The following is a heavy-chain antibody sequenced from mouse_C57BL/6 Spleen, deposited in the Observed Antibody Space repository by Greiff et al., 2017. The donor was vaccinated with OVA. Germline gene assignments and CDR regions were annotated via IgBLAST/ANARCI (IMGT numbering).Heavy chain of an antibody. Sequence: EVQGVESGGDLVKPGGSLKLSCAASGFTFSSYGMSWVRQTPDKRLERVATISSGGSYTYYPDSVKGRFTISRDNAKNTLYLQMSSLKSEDTAMYYCARQLRPLAMDYWGQGTSVTVSS. CDR1: GFTFSSYG. V-gene: IGHV5-6*01. CDR2: ISSGGSYT. D-gene: IGHD3-2*02. CDR3: ARQLRPLAMDY. J-gene: IGHJ4*01.